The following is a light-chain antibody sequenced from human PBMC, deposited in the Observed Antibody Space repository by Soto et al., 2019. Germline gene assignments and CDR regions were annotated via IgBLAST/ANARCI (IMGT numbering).Light chain of an antibody. CDR1: SSDVGAYNY. CDR3: SSYAGSNNFGV. Sequence: QSALTQPPSASGSPGQSVTISCTGTSSDVGAYNYVSWYQQHPGKVHKLMIYEVSKRPSGVPDRFSGSKSGNTASLTVSGLQAEDEADYYCSSYAGSNNFGVFGTGTKVTVL. V-gene: IGLV2-8*01. CDR2: EVS. J-gene: IGLJ1*01.